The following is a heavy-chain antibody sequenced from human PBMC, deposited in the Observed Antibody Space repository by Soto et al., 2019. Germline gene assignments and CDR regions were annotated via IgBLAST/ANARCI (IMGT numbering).Heavy chain of an antibody. CDR1: GGSISSGDYY. Sequence: SETLSLTCTVSGGSISSGDYYWSWIRQPPGKGLERIGYIYYSGSTYYNPSLKSRVTISVDTSKNQFSLKLSSVTAADTAVYYCARSMVRGVIFDYWGQGTLVTVSS. D-gene: IGHD3-10*01. J-gene: IGHJ4*02. V-gene: IGHV4-30-4*01. CDR2: IYYSGST. CDR3: ARSMVRGVIFDY.